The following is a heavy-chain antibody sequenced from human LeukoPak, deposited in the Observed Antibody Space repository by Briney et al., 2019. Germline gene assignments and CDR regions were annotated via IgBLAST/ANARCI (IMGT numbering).Heavy chain of an antibody. CDR3: ARAASIAVTGTFWFDP. Sequence: SETLSLTCAVYGGSFSGYYWSWIRQPPGKGLEWIGEIDHSGSTNYNPFLKSRVIISLDASKTQLSLKLSSVTAADTAVYYCARAASIAVTGTFWFDPWGQGTLVTVSS. V-gene: IGHV4-34*01. CDR2: IDHSGST. D-gene: IGHD6-19*01. J-gene: IGHJ5*02. CDR1: GGSFSGYY.